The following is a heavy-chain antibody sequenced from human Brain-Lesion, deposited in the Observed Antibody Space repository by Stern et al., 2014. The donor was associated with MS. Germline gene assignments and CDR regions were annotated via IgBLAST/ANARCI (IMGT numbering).Heavy chain of an antibody. J-gene: IGHJ6*02. CDR2: LNPNTGGT. D-gene: IGHD3-3*01. CDR3: ARDQRGITIFGVVTDYYYLGMDV. Sequence: VQLVESGAEVKKPGASVKVSCKTSGYIFTGYYIHWVRQAPGKGLEWMAWLNPNTGGTKYAQKFQGRLTMSKDKSISTAYRELSSLTSDDTAVYYCARDQRGITIFGVVTDYYYLGMDVWGQGTTVTVSS. CDR1: GYIFTGYY. V-gene: IGHV1-2*02.